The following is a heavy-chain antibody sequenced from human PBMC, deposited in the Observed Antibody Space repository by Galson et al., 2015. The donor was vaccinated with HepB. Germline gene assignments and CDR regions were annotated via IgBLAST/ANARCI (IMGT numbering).Heavy chain of an antibody. CDR2: IDWEDDK. J-gene: IGHJ3*02. Sequence: PALVKPTQTLSLTCTFFGFSLNTIGMCMTWIRQPPGKALEWLALIDWEDDKYYRTSLKTRLTISKDTSKNQLVLTMTNMDPVDTATYYCARIARSSRDAFNIWGQGTMVTVSS. CDR3: ARIARSSRDAFNI. V-gene: IGHV2-70*01. CDR1: GFSLNTIGMC. D-gene: IGHD6-13*01.